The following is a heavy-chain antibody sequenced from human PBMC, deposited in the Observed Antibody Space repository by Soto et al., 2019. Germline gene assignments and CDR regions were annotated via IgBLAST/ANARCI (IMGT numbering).Heavy chain of an antibody. Sequence: EVQLVESGGGLVQPGGSLRLSCAASGFTFSSYWMSWVRQAPGKGLEWVANIKEDGSERYYVDSVKGRFTISRDNAKNPLYLQMNSLRAEDTAVYYCARATGADKEDYWGQGTLGTVSS. V-gene: IGHV3-7*04. D-gene: IGHD3-10*01. J-gene: IGHJ4*02. CDR2: IKEDGSER. CDR1: GFTFSSYW. CDR3: ARATGADKEDY.